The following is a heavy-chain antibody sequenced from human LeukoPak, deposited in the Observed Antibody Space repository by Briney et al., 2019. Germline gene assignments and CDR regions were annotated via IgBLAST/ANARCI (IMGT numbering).Heavy chain of an antibody. CDR2: ISSSGSTI. Sequence: GGSLRLSCAASGFTFSSYEMNWIRQAPGKGLEWVSYISSSGSTIYYADSVKGRFTISRDNAKNSLYLQMNSLRAEDTAVYYCARRLRRNYFDYWGQGTLVTVSS. CDR1: GFTFSSYE. V-gene: IGHV3-48*03. CDR3: ARRLRRNYFDY. D-gene: IGHD4-17*01. J-gene: IGHJ4*02.